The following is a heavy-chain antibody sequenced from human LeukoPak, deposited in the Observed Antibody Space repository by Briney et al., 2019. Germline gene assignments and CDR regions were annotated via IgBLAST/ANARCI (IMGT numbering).Heavy chain of an antibody. CDR1: GLTFSSCA. CDR2: ISGSGDST. Sequence: GGSLRLSCAASGLTFSSCAMSWVRQAPGKGLQWVSGISGSGDSTYYADSVKGRFTVSRDNSKNTLYLQISGLRAEDTAVYYCAKVRPVTDVYFYYGMDVWGQGTTVTVSS. V-gene: IGHV3-23*01. D-gene: IGHD5-18*01. CDR3: AKVRPVTDVYFYYGMDV. J-gene: IGHJ6*02.